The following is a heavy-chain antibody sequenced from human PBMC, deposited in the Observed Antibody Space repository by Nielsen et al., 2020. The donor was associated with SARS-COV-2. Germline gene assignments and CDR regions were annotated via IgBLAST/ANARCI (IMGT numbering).Heavy chain of an antibody. CDR3: ARVGRGFGAYVDV. D-gene: IGHD3-3*01. CDR2: ISYDGSNK. CDR1: GFTFSSYG. V-gene: IGHV3-30*03. Sequence: GESLKISCAASGFTFSSYGMHWVRQAPGKGLEWVAVISYDGSNKYYADSVKGRFTISRDNSKNTLYLQMNSLRAEDTAVYYCARVGRGFGAYVDVWGKGTTVTVSS. J-gene: IGHJ6*04.